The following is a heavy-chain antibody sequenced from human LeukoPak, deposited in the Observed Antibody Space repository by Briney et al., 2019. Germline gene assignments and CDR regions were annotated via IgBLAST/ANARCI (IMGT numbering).Heavy chain of an antibody. CDR2: IIPIFGTA. Sequence: GSSVKVSRKASGGTFSSYAISWVRQAPGQGLEWMGGIIPIFGTANYAQKFQGRVTITTDESTSTAYMELSSLRSEDTAVYYCASSDTAMARGAFDIWGQGTMVTVSS. CDR1: GGTFSSYA. D-gene: IGHD5-18*01. J-gene: IGHJ3*02. V-gene: IGHV1-69*05. CDR3: ASSDTAMARGAFDI.